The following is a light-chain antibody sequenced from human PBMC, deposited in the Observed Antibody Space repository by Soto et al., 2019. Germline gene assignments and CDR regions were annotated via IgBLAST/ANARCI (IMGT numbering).Light chain of an antibody. J-gene: IGKJ2*01. V-gene: IGKV1-5*03. Sequence: DIQMTQSPSTLSASVGDRVTITCRASQSISSWLAWYQQKPGKAPKVLIYKASSLESGVPSRFSGSGSGTEFTLTISSLQPDDFATYYCQQYNSYSYTFGQGTNLEIK. CDR2: KAS. CDR1: QSISSW. CDR3: QQYNSYSYT.